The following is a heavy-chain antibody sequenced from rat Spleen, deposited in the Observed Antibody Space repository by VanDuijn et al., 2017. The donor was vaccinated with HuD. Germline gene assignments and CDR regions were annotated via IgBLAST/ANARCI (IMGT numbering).Heavy chain of an antibody. CDR1: GFTFSDYA. J-gene: IGHJ2*01. CDR3: TTDRLGADYFDY. D-gene: IGHD5-1*01. CDR2: ISFDGSST. Sequence: EVQLVESGGGLVQPGRSLKLSCAVSGFTFSDYAMAWVRQAPTKGLEWVATISFDGSSTYYGDSVKGRFTISRDNAKSTLYLQMDSLRSEDTATYYCTTDRLGADYFDYWGQGVMVTVSS. V-gene: IGHV5-20*01.